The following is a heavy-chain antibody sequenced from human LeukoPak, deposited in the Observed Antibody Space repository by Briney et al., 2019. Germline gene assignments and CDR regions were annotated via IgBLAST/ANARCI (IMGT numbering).Heavy chain of an antibody. CDR3: ARARTGTYYFFEY. J-gene: IGHJ4*02. D-gene: IGHD2-8*02. CDR2: VSSSLGT. V-gene: IGHV4-4*07. CDR1: GGSISSYY. Sequence: SETLSLTCTASGGSISSYYYSWIRQPAGKGLEWIGRVSSSLGTNYNPSLKSRVTMSVDTTGYQLSLKLTSVTAADTAVYYCARARTGTYYFFEYWGQGALVTVSS.